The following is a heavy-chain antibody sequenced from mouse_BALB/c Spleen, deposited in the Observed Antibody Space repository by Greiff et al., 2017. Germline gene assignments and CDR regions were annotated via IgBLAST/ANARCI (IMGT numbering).Heavy chain of an antibody. CDR1: GFNIKDYY. J-gene: IGHJ4*01. Sequence: QVQLQQSGAELVRPGALVKLSCKASGFNIKDYYMHWVKQRPGQGLEWIGYINPSTGYTEYNQKFKDKATLTADKSSSTAYMQLSSLTSEDSAVYYCAREGSSMDYWGQGTSVTVSS. V-gene: IGHV1-4*01. CDR3: AREGSSMDY. CDR2: INPSTGYT. D-gene: IGHD3-3*01.